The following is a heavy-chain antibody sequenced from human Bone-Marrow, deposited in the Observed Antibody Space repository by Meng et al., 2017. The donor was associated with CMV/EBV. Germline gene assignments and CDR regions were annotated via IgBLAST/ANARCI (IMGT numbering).Heavy chain of an antibody. D-gene: IGHD6-13*01. Sequence: ASVKVSCKASGYTFTGYYMHWVRQAPGQGLEWMGWINPNSGGTNYAQKFQGRVTMTRDTSISTAYMELSRLRSDDTAVYYCARDEQQHHGPSDYWGQGTLATVSS. CDR3: ARDEQQHHGPSDY. CDR1: GYTFTGYY. J-gene: IGHJ4*02. CDR2: INPNSGGT. V-gene: IGHV1-2*02.